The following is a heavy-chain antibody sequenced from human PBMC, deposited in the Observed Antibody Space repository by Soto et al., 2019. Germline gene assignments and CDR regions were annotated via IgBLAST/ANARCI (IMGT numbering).Heavy chain of an antibody. D-gene: IGHD7-27*01. J-gene: IGHJ4*01. CDR2: VNPNGGAT. CDR3: ARVVNYWGHLDY. V-gene: IGHV1-46*01. CDR1: GYNFSNFY. Sequence: QVHLVQSGTEVEKPGASVKLSCKASGYNFSNFYIHWVRQAPGQGLEWMGVVNPNGGATNYAQKFQGRLSMTADTSTDTIYMEFRSLTSEDTAVYFCARVVNYWGHLDYWGHGTLVTVSS.